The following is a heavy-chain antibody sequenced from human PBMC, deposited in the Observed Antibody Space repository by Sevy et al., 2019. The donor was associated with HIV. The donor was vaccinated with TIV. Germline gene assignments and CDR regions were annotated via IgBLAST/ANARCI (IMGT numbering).Heavy chain of an antibody. CDR1: GFTFSSYS. Sequence: GGSLRLSCATSGFTFSSYSMHWVRQAPGKGLEWVATISYDGSNKHYADSVKGRFTISRDNSKRTLYLVMNSLRTEDTAVYFCARDPTDYPSYYYLYGLDAWGQGTTVTVSS. J-gene: IGHJ6*02. D-gene: IGHD4-17*01. V-gene: IGHV3-30-3*01. CDR2: ISYDGSNK. CDR3: ARDPTDYPSYYYLYGLDA.